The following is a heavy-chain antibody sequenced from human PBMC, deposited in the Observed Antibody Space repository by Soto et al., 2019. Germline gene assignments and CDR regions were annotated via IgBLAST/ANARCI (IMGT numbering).Heavy chain of an antibody. CDR3: ARKVYYDSSGYAFDI. D-gene: IGHD3-22*01. CDR1: GYTFTSYG. V-gene: IGHV1-18*01. J-gene: IGHJ3*02. CDR2: ISAYNGNT. Sequence: ASVKVSCKASGYTFTSYGISWVRQAPGQGLEWMGWISAYNGNTNYAQKLQGRVTMTTDTSTSTAYMELRSLRSDDTAVYYCARKVYYDSSGYAFDIWGQGTMVTVSS.